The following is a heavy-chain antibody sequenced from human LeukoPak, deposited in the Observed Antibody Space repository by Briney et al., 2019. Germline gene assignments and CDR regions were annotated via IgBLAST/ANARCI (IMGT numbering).Heavy chain of an antibody. D-gene: IGHD3-10*01. Sequence: PGGSLRLSCEGSAFIFSGHWMNWVRQAPGKGLEWVSAISGSGGSTYYADSVKGRFTISRDNSKNTLYLQMNSLRAEDTAVYYCAKDYYGSGSLFADYWGQGTLVTVSS. CDR2: ISGSGGST. V-gene: IGHV3-23*01. J-gene: IGHJ4*02. CDR3: AKDYYGSGSLFADY. CDR1: AFIFSGHW.